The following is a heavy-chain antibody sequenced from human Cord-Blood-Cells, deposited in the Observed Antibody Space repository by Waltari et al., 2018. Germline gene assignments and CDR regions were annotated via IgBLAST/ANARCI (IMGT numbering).Heavy chain of an antibody. CDR1: GFTFSRYA. V-gene: IGHV3-30-3*01. J-gene: IGHJ5*02. CDR3: ARAANT. CDR2: ISYDGSNK. Sequence: QVQLVESGGGVVQPGRSLRLPCAASGFTFSRYAMHWVRQAPGKGLEWVAVISYDGSNKYYADSVKGRFTISRDNSKNTLYLQMNSLRAEDTAVYYCARAANTWGQGTLVTVSS.